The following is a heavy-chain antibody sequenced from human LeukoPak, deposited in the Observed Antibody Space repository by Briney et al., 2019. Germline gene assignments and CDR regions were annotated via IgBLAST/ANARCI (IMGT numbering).Heavy chain of an antibody. CDR1: GGTFSSYA. V-gene: IGHV1-69*13. CDR3: ARQVGGSEGDYYYGMDV. J-gene: IGHJ6*02. D-gene: IGHD2-15*01. CDR2: IIPIFGTA. Sequence: GASVKVSCKASGGTFSSYAISWVRQAPGQGLEWMGGIIPIFGTANYAQKLQGRVTITADESTSTAYMELSSLRSEDTAVYYCARQVGGSEGDYYYGMDVWGQGTTVTVSS.